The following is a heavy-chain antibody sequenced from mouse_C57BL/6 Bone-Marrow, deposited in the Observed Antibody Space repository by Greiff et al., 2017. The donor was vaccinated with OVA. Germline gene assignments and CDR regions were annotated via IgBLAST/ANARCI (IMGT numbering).Heavy chain of an antibody. D-gene: IGHD1-1*01. CDR2: IWWDDDK. Sequence: QVQLQQSGPGILQPSQTLSLTCSFSGFSLSTFGMGVGWIRQPSGKGLEWLAHIWWDDDKYYNPALKSRLTISKDTSKNQVFLKIANVDTADTATYYCARIDYYGSSYWFAYWGQGTLVTVSA. J-gene: IGHJ3*01. V-gene: IGHV8-8*01. CDR1: GFSLSTFGMG. CDR3: ARIDYYGSSYWFAY.